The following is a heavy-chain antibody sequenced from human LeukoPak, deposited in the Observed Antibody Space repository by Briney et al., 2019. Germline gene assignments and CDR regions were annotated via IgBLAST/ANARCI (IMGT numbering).Heavy chain of an antibody. CDR1: GGTFSSYA. CDR2: IIPMFGTA. CDR3: ARGGPSRGSGFYYFEY. V-gene: IGHV1-69*06. J-gene: IGHJ4*02. D-gene: IGHD6-19*01. Sequence: ASVKVSCKASGGTFSSYAISWVRQAPGQGLEWMGGIIPMFGTANYAQKFQGRVTTTADKSTSTAYMELSSLRSEDTAVYYCARGGPSRGSGFYYFEYWGQGTLVTVSP.